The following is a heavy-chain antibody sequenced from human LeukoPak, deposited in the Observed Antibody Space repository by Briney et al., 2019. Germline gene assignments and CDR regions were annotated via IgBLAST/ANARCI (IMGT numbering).Heavy chain of an antibody. CDR1: VGTFSRYA. D-gene: IGHD1-1*01. Sequence: SVNVSCKPSVGTFSRYAISWVRQAPRQGLEWMGGIIPIFGTANYAQTFQGSVTITTDESTSSAYMELTSLRCEATAVYYCAGEEVSRTAYNWTDPWGQGTLVTASS. CDR2: IIPIFGTA. V-gene: IGHV1-69*05. J-gene: IGHJ5*02. CDR3: AGEEVSRTAYNWTDP.